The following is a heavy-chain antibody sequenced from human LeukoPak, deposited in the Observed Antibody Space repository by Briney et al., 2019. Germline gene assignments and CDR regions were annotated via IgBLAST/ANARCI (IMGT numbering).Heavy chain of an antibody. D-gene: IGHD3-10*01. Sequence: GGSLRLSCAASGFTFSSYSMNWVRQAPGKGLEWVSSITTSSSDIYYADSVKGRFTISRDNAKNSLYLQMNSLRAEDTAVYYCAREGDHYYRPGSPPFDPWGQGTLVTVSS. CDR2: ITTSSSDI. V-gene: IGHV3-21*06. CDR1: GFTFSSYS. CDR3: AREGDHYYRPGSPPFDP. J-gene: IGHJ5*02.